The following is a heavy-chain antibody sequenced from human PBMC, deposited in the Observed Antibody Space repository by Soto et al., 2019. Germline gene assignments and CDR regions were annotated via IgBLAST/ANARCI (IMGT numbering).Heavy chain of an antibody. Sequence: PGGSLRLSCAAPGFTFSSYAMNWVRQAPGKGLEWVSVISGSGGSTYYADSVKGRFTISRDNSKNTLYLQMNSLRAEDTAVYYCAKRNYGSEFDYWGQGPQVTVSS. D-gene: IGHD3-10*01. J-gene: IGHJ4*02. CDR3: AKRNYGSEFDY. CDR2: ISGSGGST. CDR1: GFTFSSYA. V-gene: IGHV3-23*01.